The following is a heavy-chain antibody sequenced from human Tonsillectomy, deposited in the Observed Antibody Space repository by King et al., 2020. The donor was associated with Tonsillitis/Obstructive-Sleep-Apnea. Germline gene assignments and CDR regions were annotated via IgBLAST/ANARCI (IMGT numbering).Heavy chain of an antibody. CDR1: GFTFDDYA. CDR2: ISWNSDTI. J-gene: IGHJ4*02. Sequence: QLVQSGGGLVQPGRSLRLSCVASGFTFDDYAMHWVRQAPGKGLEWVSVISWNSDTIGFADSVKGRFTISRDNAKNSLYLQMNSLRAEDTAFYYCAKDKARFVEWVGTPSVDYWGQGTRVTVSS. D-gene: IGHD3-3*01. CDR3: AKDKARFVEWVGTPSVDY. V-gene: IGHV3-9*01.